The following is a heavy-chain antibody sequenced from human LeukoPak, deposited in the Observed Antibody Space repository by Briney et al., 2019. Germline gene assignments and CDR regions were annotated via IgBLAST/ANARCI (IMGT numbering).Heavy chain of an antibody. D-gene: IGHD2-15*01. V-gene: IGHV3-7*01. CDR2: IKQDGSEK. J-gene: IGHJ4*02. CDR3: ARDLGLFCSGGSCHPYS. Sequence: PGGSLRLSCAASGFTFSSYWMSWVRQAPGKGLEWVANIKQDGSEKYYVDSVKGRFTISRDNVKNSLYLQMNNLRTEDTAVYYCARDLGLFCSGGSCHPYSWGQGTLVTVSS. CDR1: GFTFSSYW.